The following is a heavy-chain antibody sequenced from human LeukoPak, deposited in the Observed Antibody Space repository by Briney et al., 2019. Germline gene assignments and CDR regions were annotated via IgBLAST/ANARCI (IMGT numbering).Heavy chain of an antibody. CDR2: INWNGGST. CDR1: GFTFDDYG. Sequence: GGSLRLSRVASGFTFDDYGMSWVRQAPGKGLEWVSGINWNGGSTGYADSVKGRFTISRDNAKNSLYLQMNSLRAEDTALYYCARFVPAAVWYYYYYMDVWGKGTTVTVSS. D-gene: IGHD2-2*01. V-gene: IGHV3-20*04. J-gene: IGHJ6*03. CDR3: ARFVPAAVWYYYYYMDV.